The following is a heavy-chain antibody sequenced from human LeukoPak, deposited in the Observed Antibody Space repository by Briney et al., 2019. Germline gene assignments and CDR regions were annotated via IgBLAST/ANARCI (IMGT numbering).Heavy chain of an antibody. Sequence: PGGSLRLSCAASGFTFSSYAMSWVRQAPGKGLEWVSAISGSGGSTYYADSVKGRFTISRDNSKNTLYLQMNSLRAEDTAVYYCANPGTERVDIVATASLWGQGTLVTVSS. CDR2: ISGSGGST. J-gene: IGHJ4*02. CDR1: GFTFSSYA. CDR3: ANPGTERVDIVATASL. D-gene: IGHD5-12*01. V-gene: IGHV3-23*01.